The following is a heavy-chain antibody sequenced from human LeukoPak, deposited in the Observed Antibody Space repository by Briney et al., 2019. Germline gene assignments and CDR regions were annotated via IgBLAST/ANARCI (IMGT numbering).Heavy chain of an antibody. CDR2: IYHSGST. V-gene: IGHV4-4*02. CDR3: ARRYSSSWSSWFDP. D-gene: IGHD6-13*01. Sequence: SGTLSLTCAVSGDSISSNNWWSWVRQPPGKGLEWIGEIYHSGSTNYNPSLKSRVTTSVDKSKNQFSLNLSSVTAADTAVYYCARRYSSSWSSWFDPWGQGTLVTVSS. J-gene: IGHJ5*02. CDR1: GDSISSNNW.